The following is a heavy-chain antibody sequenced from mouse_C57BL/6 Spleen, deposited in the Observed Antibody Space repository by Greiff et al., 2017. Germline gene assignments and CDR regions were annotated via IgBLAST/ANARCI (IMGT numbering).Heavy chain of an antibody. Sequence: EVQGLESGPELVKPGASVKISCKASGYSFTDYNMNWVKQSNGKSLEWIGVINPNYGTTSYNQKFKGKATLTVDQSSSTAYMQLSSRTSEDSAVYYCTRCDGCYYYTMDYGGQGTSVTVSS. CDR2: INPNYGTT. CDR1: GYSFTDYN. D-gene: IGHD2-3*01. CDR3: TRCDGCYYYTMDY. J-gene: IGHJ4*01. V-gene: IGHV1-39*01.